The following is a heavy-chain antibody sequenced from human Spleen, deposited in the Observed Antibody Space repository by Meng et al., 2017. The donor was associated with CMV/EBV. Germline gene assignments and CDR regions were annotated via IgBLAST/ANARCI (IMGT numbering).Heavy chain of an antibody. D-gene: IGHD6-6*01. CDR1: DGSISSGGYY. J-gene: IGHJ4*02. CDR2: FYSDGTT. V-gene: IGHV4-31*03. Sequence: CTVSDGSISSGGYYWSWIRQHPEKGLEWIGYFYSDGTTYYNPSLKSRVAISLDTSKNQFSLRLTSVTAADTALYYCARGIEARPLNFWGQGTLVTAPQ. CDR3: ARGIEARPLNF.